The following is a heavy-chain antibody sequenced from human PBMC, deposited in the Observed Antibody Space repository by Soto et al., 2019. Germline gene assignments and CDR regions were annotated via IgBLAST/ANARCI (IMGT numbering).Heavy chain of an antibody. D-gene: IGHD3-16*01. J-gene: IGHJ4*02. CDR1: VFPYRRYH. Sequence: EVQLVESGGVGVEPGGSVTLSCAVSVFPYRRYHMIGARQAPGKGLEWVAYIHGTRSIIYYADSVKGRFTISRDNAKNSLYLQMDSLRDEDTALYYCARDARNADYDYWGQGTLVTVSS. V-gene: IGHV3-48*02. CDR2: IHGTRSII. CDR3: ARDARNADYDY.